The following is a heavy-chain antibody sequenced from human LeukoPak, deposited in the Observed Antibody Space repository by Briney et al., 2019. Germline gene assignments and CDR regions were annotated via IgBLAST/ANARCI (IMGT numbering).Heavy chain of an antibody. CDR2: ISAYNGDT. CDR1: GYTFTDYY. J-gene: IGHJ4*02. Sequence: ASVKISCKVSGYTFTDYYMHWVRQAPGQGLEWMGWISAYNGDTHYAQKLQGRVSLTTDTSTSTAYMELRSLTSDDTAVYFCARDTKTTTIAGGNDYWGQGTLVTVSS. V-gene: IGHV1-18*04. CDR3: ARDTKTTTIAGGNDY. D-gene: IGHD3-16*01.